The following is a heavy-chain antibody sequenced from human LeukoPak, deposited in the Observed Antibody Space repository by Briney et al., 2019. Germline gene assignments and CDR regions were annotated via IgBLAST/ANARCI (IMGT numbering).Heavy chain of an antibody. D-gene: IGHD5-24*01. CDR1: GGSISSSSYY. Sequence: SETLSLTCTVSGGSISSSSYYWGWIRQPPGKGLEWIGSIYYSGSTYYNPSLKSRVTISVDTSKNQFSLKLSSVTAADTAVYYCARAAQRWPVYYYYYMDVWGKGTTVTVSS. J-gene: IGHJ6*03. CDR2: IYYSGST. V-gene: IGHV4-39*07. CDR3: ARAAQRWPVYYYYYMDV.